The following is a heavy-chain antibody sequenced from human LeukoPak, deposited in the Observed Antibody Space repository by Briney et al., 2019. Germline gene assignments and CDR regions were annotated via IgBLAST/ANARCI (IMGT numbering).Heavy chain of an antibody. D-gene: IGHD4-23*01. CDR3: ARHQRGNSDAFDM. CDR2: IYYSGRS. CDR1: GGSISSYY. V-gene: IGHV4-59*01. Sequence: SETLSLTCTVSGGSISSYYWSWIRQPPGKGLEWIGYIYYSGRSNYNPSLKSRVTISVDTSKNQFSLKLNSVTAADTAVYYCARHQRGNSDAFDMWGQGTMVTVSS. J-gene: IGHJ3*02.